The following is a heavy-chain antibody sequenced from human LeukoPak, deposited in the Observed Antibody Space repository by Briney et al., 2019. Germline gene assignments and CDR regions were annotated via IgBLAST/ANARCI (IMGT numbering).Heavy chain of an antibody. CDR2: IWYEGSNK. V-gene: IGHV3-33*01. Sequence: PRRSLRLSCAASGFTFSSYGMHWVRQAPGKGLEWVAVIWYEGSNKYYADSVKGRFTISRDNSKNTLYLQMNSLRAEDTAVYYCARGPGIAAAVGNWFDPWGQGTLVTVAT. CDR3: ARGPGIAAAVGNWFDP. J-gene: IGHJ5*02. D-gene: IGHD6-13*01. CDR1: GFTFSSYG.